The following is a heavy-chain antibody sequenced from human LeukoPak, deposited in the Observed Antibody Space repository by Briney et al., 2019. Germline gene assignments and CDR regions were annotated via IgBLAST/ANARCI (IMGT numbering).Heavy chain of an antibody. V-gene: IGHV3-23*01. J-gene: IGHJ4*02. CDR1: GFTFSSYA. CDR2: ISGSGGSA. Sequence: GGSLRLSCAASGFTFSSYAMTWVRQAPGKGLERVSGISGSGGSANYADSVKGRFSISRDNSKSTLYLQMNSLRAEDTAVYYCAKGYGWSTYYFDYLGQGTLVTVSS. CDR3: AKGYGWSTYYFDY. D-gene: IGHD5-18*01.